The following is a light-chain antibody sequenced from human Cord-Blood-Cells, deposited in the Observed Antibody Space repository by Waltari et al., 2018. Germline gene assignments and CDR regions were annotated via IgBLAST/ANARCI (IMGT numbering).Light chain of an antibody. J-gene: IGLJ1*01. V-gene: IGLV3-21*04. CDR2: YQS. CDR1: NIGSKS. CDR3: QVWDSSSDHYV. Sequence: SYVLTQPPSVSVAPGKTARITCGGNNIGSKSVHWYQQKPGQAPVLVNYYQSDRPSGIPGRFSGSNSGNTATLTISRVEAGDEADYYCQVWDSSSDHYVFGTGTKVTVL.